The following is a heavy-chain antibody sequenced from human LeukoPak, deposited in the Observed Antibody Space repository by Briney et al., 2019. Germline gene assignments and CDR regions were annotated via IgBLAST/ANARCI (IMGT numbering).Heavy chain of an antibody. CDR2: INHSGST. CDR1: GGSFSGYY. J-gene: IGHJ3*02. D-gene: IGHD4-17*01. V-gene: IGHV4-34*01. CDR3: ASSHDYGDCGGAFDI. Sequence: PSETLSLTCAVYGGSFSGYYWSWIRQPPGKGLEWIGEINHSGSTNYNPSLKSRVTISVDTSKNQFSLKLSSVTAADTAVYYCASSHDYGDCGGAFDIWGQGTMVTVSS.